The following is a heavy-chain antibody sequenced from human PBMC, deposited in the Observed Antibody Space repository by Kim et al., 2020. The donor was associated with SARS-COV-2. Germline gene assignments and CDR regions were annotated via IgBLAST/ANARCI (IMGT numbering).Heavy chain of an antibody. Sequence: SETLSLTCTVSGGSISSYYWSWIRQPPGKGLEWIGYIYYSGSTNYNPSLKSRVTISVDTSKNQFSLKLSSVTAADTAVYYCARTGIQLWTGTFSGFDYWGQGTLVTVSS. J-gene: IGHJ4*02. CDR2: IYYSGST. CDR3: ARTGIQLWTGTFSGFDY. D-gene: IGHD5-18*01. V-gene: IGHV4-59*01. CDR1: GGSISSYY.